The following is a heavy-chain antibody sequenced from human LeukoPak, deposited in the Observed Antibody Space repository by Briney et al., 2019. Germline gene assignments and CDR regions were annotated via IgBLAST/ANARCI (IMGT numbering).Heavy chain of an antibody. Sequence: PGRSLRLSCAASGFTFSSYAMSGVRQAPGKGLEWVSAISGSGGSTCYADSVKGRFTISRDNSRDTLYLQMNSLRAEDTAVYYCAKGYYDYVWGSYYFDYWGQGTLVTVSS. CDR1: GFTFSSYA. CDR2: ISGSGGST. CDR3: AKGYYDYVWGSYYFDY. J-gene: IGHJ4*02. V-gene: IGHV3-23*01. D-gene: IGHD3-16*01.